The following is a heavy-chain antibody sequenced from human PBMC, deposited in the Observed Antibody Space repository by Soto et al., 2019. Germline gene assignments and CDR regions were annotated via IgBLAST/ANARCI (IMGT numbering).Heavy chain of an antibody. J-gene: IGHJ3*02. CDR3: ARGGEYNWKYAFDS. Sequence: QEHLVESGGGVVQTGRSLRLSCVASGFIFSGFDMHWVRQAPGKGLEWVSHIWYDGSNKYYADSVKGRFTSPREKSKHTLYLQMNSLRAEGTAVYFCARGGEYNWKYAFDSWGQGTMVAVSS. V-gene: IGHV3-33*01. D-gene: IGHD1-1*01. CDR2: IWYDGSNK. CDR1: GFIFSGFD.